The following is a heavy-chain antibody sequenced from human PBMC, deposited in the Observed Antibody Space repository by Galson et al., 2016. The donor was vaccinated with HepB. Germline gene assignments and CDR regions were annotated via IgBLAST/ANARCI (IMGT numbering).Heavy chain of an antibody. V-gene: IGHV3-23*01. CDR3: AKEGTIFGVVPYGMDV. D-gene: IGHD3-3*01. Sequence: SLRLSCAASRFTFSSYAMSWVRQAPGKGLEWVSVISGSGGSTYYADSVKGRFTISRDNSKNTLYLQMNSLRAEDPAVYYCAKEGTIFGVVPYGMDVWGQGTKVIVSS. CDR1: RFTFSSYA. J-gene: IGHJ6*02. CDR2: ISGSGGST.